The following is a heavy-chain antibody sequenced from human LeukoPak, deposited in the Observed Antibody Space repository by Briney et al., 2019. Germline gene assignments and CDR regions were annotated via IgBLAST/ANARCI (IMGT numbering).Heavy chain of an antibody. CDR2: ISPSGGST. D-gene: IGHD2-2*01. CDR3: SVVPAAIVY. Sequence: ASVKVSCKASGYTFTSYAMNWVRQAPGQGLEWMGIISPSGGSTSYAQKFQGRVTMTRDTSTSTVYMELSSLRSEDTAVYYCSVVPAAIVYWGQGTLVTVSS. CDR1: GYTFTSYA. J-gene: IGHJ4*02. V-gene: IGHV1-46*01.